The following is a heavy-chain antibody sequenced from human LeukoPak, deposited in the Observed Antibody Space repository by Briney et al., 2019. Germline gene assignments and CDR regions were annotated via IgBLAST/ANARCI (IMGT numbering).Heavy chain of an antibody. CDR2: INGGGGST. CDR3: AKVRAGAPLL. Sequence: GGSLRLSCAASGFNFSSYAMNWVRQAPGKGLEWVSVINGGGGSTYYAESVKGRFTISRDNSKNTLYLQMNSLRAEDTAVYYCAKVRAGAPLLGGQGTLVTVSS. V-gene: IGHV3-23*01. CDR1: GFNFSSYA. D-gene: IGHD1-26*01. J-gene: IGHJ4*02.